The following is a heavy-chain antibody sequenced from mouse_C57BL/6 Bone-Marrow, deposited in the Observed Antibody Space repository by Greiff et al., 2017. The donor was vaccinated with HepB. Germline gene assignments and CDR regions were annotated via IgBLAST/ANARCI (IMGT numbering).Heavy chain of an antibody. Sequence: EVQVVESGGGLVKPGGSLKLSCAASGFTFSSYAMSWVRQTPEKRLEWVATISDGGSYTYYPDNVKGRFTISRDNAKNNLYLQMSHLKSEDTAMYYCARDRGSPDYWGQGTTLTVSS. CDR1: GFTFSSYA. J-gene: IGHJ2*01. V-gene: IGHV5-4*01. CDR3: ARDRGSPDY. D-gene: IGHD1-1*01. CDR2: ISDGGSYT.